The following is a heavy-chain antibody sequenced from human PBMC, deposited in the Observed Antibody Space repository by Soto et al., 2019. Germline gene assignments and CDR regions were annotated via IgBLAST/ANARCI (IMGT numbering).Heavy chain of an antibody. Sequence: VGSLRLSCTASGLTFSRHWMTWVRQAPGKGLEWVGRIKSKTDGGTTDYAAPVKGRFTISRDDSKNTLYLQMNSLKTEDTAVYYCTTWYYYGSGSYLWGQGTLVTVSS. D-gene: IGHD3-10*01. CDR2: IKSKTDGGTT. J-gene: IGHJ4*02. V-gene: IGHV3-15*01. CDR1: GLTFSRHW. CDR3: TTWYYYGSGSYL.